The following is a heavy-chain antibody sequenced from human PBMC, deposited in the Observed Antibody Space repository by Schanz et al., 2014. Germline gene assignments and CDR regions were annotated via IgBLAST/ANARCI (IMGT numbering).Heavy chain of an antibody. CDR3: ARGRVLES. D-gene: IGHD1-1*01. V-gene: IGHV3-23*04. J-gene: IGHJ5*02. CDR1: GFTFSSYA. CDR2: ISGSGGNT. Sequence: EVQLVESGGGLVQPGGSLRLSCAASGFTFSSYAMSWVRQAPGKGLEWVSAISGSGGNTYYADAVRGRFTISRDNSKNTLYLQMNSLRPEDTAVYYCARGRVLESWGQGTLVTVSS.